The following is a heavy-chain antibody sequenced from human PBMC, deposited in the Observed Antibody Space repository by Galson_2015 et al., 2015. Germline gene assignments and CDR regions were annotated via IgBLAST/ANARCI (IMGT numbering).Heavy chain of an antibody. J-gene: IGHJ4*02. D-gene: IGHD4-17*01. CDR3: ARDLYGDYWGVAY. V-gene: IGHV5-51*01. Sequence: MGIIYPGDSDTRYSPSFQGQVTISADKSISTAYLQWSSLKASDTAMYYCARDLYGDYWGVAYWGQGTLVTVSS. CDR2: IYPGDSDT.